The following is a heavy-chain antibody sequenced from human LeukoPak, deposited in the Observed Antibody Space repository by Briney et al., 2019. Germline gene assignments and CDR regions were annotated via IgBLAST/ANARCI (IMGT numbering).Heavy chain of an antibody. CDR3: ASEGWLPNFGYFDY. D-gene: IGHD5-24*01. V-gene: IGHV1-18*01. Sequence: ASVKVSCKASGYTFTSYGISWVRQAPGQGLEWMGWISAYNGNTNYAQKLQGRVTMTTDTSTSTAYMELRSLRSDDTAVYYCASEGWLPNFGYFDYWGQGTLVTASS. J-gene: IGHJ4*02. CDR1: GYTFTSYG. CDR2: ISAYNGNT.